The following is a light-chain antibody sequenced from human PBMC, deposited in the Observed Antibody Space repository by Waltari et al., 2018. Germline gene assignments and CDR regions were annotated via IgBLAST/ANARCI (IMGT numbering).Light chain of an antibody. CDR3: GTRDEGPTVV. Sequence: QSVLTQPPSASGTPGQSVTISCSGSIPNLGTHYVYWYQQILGTAPKLLIYFTHGLPSGVPDRLSAAKSGTSTSLAISGLRFEDGAEYYCGTRDEGPTVVCGGGTKLTVL. V-gene: IGLV1-47*02. CDR2: FTH. CDR1: IPNLGTHY. J-gene: IGLJ2*01.